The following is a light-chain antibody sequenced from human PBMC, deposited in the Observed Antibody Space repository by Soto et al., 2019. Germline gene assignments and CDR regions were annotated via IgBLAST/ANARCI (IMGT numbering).Light chain of an antibody. V-gene: IGKV1-39*01. J-gene: IGKJ3*01. CDR2: AAS. Sequence: DIQMTQSPSYLSASVGDRITITCRATQTISSYLNWYQQKSGKASQLLLYAASCLQSGLPSRFSGRGSGTEFTLTISSLQPEDSATYYCQQTSSAPKTFGPGNKVDIK. CDR3: QQTSSAPKT. CDR1: QTISSY.